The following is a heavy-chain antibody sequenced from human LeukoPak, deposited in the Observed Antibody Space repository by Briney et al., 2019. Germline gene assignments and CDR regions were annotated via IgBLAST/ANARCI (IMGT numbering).Heavy chain of an antibody. CDR1: GFTFSNYW. Sequence: GGSLRLSCAASGFTFSNYWISWVRQAPGKGLEWVANIKEDGSEKYYVDSVKGRFTLSRDNAKNSLYLQMNSLRAEDTAVYYCARGHYGLDCWGQGTLVIVSS. V-gene: IGHV3-7*01. CDR3: ARGHYGLDC. J-gene: IGHJ4*02. D-gene: IGHD4-17*01. CDR2: IKEDGSEK.